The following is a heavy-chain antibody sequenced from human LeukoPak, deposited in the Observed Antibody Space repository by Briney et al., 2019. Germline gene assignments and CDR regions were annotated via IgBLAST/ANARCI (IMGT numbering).Heavy chain of an antibody. CDR1: GFSFSSYA. J-gene: IGHJ4*02. Sequence: GGSLRLSCAASGFSFSSYAMSWVRQAPGRGLEWVSTISDSSGSTDYADSVEGRFTVSRDNSRNTLYLQMHSLRAEDTAVYYCAKGLSVTSMGIDYWGQGTLVTVSS. CDR2: ISDSSGST. D-gene: IGHD4-17*01. CDR3: AKGLSVTSMGIDY. V-gene: IGHV3-23*01.